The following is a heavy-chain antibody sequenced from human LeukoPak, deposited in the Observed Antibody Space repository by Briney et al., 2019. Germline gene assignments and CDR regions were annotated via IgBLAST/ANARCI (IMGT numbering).Heavy chain of an antibody. CDR3: ARLIPAHYYYGIDV. CDR1: GGTFSSYA. CDR2: IIPIFGTA. J-gene: IGHJ6*04. Sequence: GSSVKVSCKASGGTFSSYAISWVRQAPGQGPEWMGGIIPIFGTANYAQKFQGRVTITADKYTSKAYMELSNQRSEDRAVYYCARLIPAHYYYGIDVWGKGTTVTVSS. D-gene: IGHD2-2*01. V-gene: IGHV1-69*06.